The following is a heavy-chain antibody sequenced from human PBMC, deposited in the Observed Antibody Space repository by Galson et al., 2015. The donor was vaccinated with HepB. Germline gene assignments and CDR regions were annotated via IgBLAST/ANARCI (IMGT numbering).Heavy chain of an antibody. Sequence: SLRLSCAASGFTFSSYSMNWVRQAPGKGLDWVSYISSRSTTIFYADSVKGRFTISRDNAKNSLSLQMNSLRAEDTAVYYCARDRDSGDYWGRLGYGGQGTLVPVS. CDR2: ISSRSTTI. CDR1: GFTFSSYS. V-gene: IGHV3-48*01. D-gene: IGHD4-17*01. CDR3: ARDRDSGDYWGRLGY. J-gene: IGHJ4*02.